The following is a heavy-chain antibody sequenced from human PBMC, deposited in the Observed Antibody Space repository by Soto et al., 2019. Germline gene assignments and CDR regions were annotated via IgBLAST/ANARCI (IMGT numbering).Heavy chain of an antibody. D-gene: IGHD3-10*01. CDR2: ISRDGTNK. CDR3: ARSRSGAVADSFDF. V-gene: IGHV3-30*04. Sequence: HPGGSLRLSCAASGFTFSSYAMSWVRQAPGKGLEWVAVISRDGTNKYYVDSVKGRFTISRDNSRNTLYLQMNSLRHEDAAVYYCARSRSGAVADSFDFWGQGTLVTVSS. J-gene: IGHJ4*02. CDR1: GFTFSSYA.